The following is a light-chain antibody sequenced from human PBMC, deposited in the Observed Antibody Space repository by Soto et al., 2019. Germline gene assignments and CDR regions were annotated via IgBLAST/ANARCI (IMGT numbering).Light chain of an antibody. J-gene: IGLJ1*01. Sequence: QSALTQPPSASGFPGQSVTISCTGTSSDVGYYDYVSWYQQHPGKAPKLVIYEVTKRPSGVPDRVSASKSGNTASLTVSGLRDDDEDDYYCSLYADSNNFVFGSGTKLTVL. CDR1: SSDVGYYDY. CDR3: SLYADSNNFV. V-gene: IGLV2-8*01. CDR2: EVT.